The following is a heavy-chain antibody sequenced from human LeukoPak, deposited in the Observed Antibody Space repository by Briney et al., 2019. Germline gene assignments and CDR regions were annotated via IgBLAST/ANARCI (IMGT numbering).Heavy chain of an antibody. CDR1: GFTFNTYA. J-gene: IGHJ4*02. V-gene: IGHV3-23*01. CDR2: ISSSGDT. D-gene: IGHD2-2*01. CDR3: AKALGYCSTTGCYGVDD. Sequence: GGSLRLSCAASGFTFNTYAMSWVRQAPGKGLEWVSLISSSGDTYYADSVKSRFTISRDISKSTLYLHMNSLRAEDTALYYCAKALGYCSTTGCYGVDDWGQGTLVTVSS.